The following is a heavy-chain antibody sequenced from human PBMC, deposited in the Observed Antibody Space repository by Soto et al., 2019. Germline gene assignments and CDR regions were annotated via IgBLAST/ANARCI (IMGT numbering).Heavy chain of an antibody. J-gene: IGHJ6*02. Sequence: ASVKVSCKASGYTFTGYYMHCVRQAPGQGLEWMGWINPNSGGTNYAQKFQGWVTMTRDTSISTAYMELSRLRSDDTAVYYCARDRGSGGPIRDYYYYGMDVWGQGTTVTVS. V-gene: IGHV1-2*04. CDR3: ARDRGSGGPIRDYYYYGMDV. CDR1: GYTFTGYY. CDR2: INPNSGGT. D-gene: IGHD2-15*01.